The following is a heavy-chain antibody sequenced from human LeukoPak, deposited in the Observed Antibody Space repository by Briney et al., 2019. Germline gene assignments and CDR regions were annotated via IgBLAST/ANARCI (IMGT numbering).Heavy chain of an antibody. CDR1: GGSISSYY. CDR3: ARSSGGWYPYFQH. V-gene: IGHV4-59*08. J-gene: IGHJ1*01. CDR2: IYYSGST. D-gene: IGHD6-19*01. Sequence: SETLPLTCTVSGGSISSYYWSWIRQPPGKGLEWIGYIYYSGSTNYNPSLKSRVTISVDTSKNQFSLKLSSVTAADTAVYYCARSSGGWYPYFQHWGQGTLVTVSS.